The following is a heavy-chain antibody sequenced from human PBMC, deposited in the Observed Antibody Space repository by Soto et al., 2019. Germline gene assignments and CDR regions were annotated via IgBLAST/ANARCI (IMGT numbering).Heavy chain of an antibody. CDR3: ARRPLGIGLDV. D-gene: IGHD7-27*01. V-gene: IGHV4-34*01. Sequence: PSETLSLTCAVYGGSFSGYYGSWIRQPPGKGLEWIGEINHSGSTNYNPSLKSRVTISVDTSKNQFSLKLSSVTAADTAVYYCARRPLGIGLDVWGKGTTVTVSS. CDR1: GGSFSGYY. J-gene: IGHJ6*04. CDR2: INHSGST.